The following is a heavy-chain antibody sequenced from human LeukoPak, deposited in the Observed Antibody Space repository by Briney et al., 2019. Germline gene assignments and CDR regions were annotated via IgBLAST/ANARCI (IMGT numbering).Heavy chain of an antibody. V-gene: IGHV3-23*01. Sequence: GGSLSLSCAVSGFTFRWYSMRWVRQAPGKGLEWVSAISGSGGSTYYADSVKGRFTISRDNSKNTLYLQMNSLRAEDTAVYYCAKDSQRGIVVVPAARFDPWGQGTLVTVSS. CDR2: ISGSGGST. CDR3: AKDSQRGIVVVPAARFDP. CDR1: GFTFRWYS. D-gene: IGHD2-2*01. J-gene: IGHJ5*02.